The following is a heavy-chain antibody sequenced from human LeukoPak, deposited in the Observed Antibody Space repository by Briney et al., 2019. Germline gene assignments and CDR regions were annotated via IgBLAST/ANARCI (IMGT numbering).Heavy chain of an antibody. J-gene: IGHJ4*02. CDR3: AKPGEASNYYFDY. D-gene: IGHD2-21*01. Sequence: GGSLRLSCTASGFTFSTYDMSWVRQAPGKGLEWVSTVRVNGRSTYYADSVKGRFTISRDNSKNTLYLQMDSLRAEDTALYYCAKPGEASNYYFDYWGQGALVTVSS. V-gene: IGHV3-23*01. CDR1: GFTFSTYD. CDR2: VRVNGRST.